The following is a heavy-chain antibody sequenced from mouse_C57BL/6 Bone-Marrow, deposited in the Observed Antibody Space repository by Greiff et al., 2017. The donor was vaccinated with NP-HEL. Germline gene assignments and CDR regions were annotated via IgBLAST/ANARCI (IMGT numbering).Heavy chain of an antibody. V-gene: IGHV5-6*01. D-gene: IGHD2-5*01. Sequence: EVQLVESGGDLVKPGGSLKLSCAASGFTFSSYGMSWVRQTPDKRLEWVATISSGGSYTYYPDSVKGRFTISRDNAKNTLYLQMSSLKSEDTAMYYCARHYYSNYFDYEGQGTTLTVSS. J-gene: IGHJ2*01. CDR3: ARHYYSNYFDY. CDR1: GFTFSSYG. CDR2: ISSGGSYT.